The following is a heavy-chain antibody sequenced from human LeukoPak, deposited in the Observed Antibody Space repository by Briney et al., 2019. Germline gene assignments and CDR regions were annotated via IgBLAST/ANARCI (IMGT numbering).Heavy chain of an antibody. D-gene: IGHD3-10*01. V-gene: IGHV3-33*01. Sequence: QPGRSLRLSCAASGFTFSSYGMHWVRPAPGQGLEWVAVIWYDGSNKYYADSVKGRFTISRDNSKNTLYLQMNSLRAEDTAVYYGARDRDYYGSNPYFDYWGQGTLVTVSS. CDR2: IWYDGSNK. CDR3: ARDRDYYGSNPYFDY. CDR1: GFTFSSYG. J-gene: IGHJ4*02.